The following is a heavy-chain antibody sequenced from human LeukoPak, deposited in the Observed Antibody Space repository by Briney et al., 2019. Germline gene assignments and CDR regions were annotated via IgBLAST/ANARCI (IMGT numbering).Heavy chain of an antibody. CDR3: ARSFGPGLAAAGPSLY. J-gene: IGHJ4*02. D-gene: IGHD6-13*01. Sequence: SETLSLTFTVSGGSISSGDYYWSWIRQPPGKGLEWIGYIYYSGSTYYNPSLKSRVTISVDTSKNQFSLNLSSVTAADTAVYYCARSFGPGLAAAGPSLYWGQGTLVTVSS. V-gene: IGHV4-30-4*02. CDR2: IYYSGST. CDR1: GGSISSGDYY.